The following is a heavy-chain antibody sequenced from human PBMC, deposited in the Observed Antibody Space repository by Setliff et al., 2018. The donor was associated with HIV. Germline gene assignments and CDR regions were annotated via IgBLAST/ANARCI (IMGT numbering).Heavy chain of an antibody. Sequence: SVKVSCKASGGTFSSYVINWVRQAPGRGLEWMGGAIPMLGIANHVHKFQGRVTITADKSTSTAYMELNSLRSEDTAVYYCARSSYYDVNSPFDYWGQGTRVTSPQ. CDR3: ARSSYYDVNSPFDY. CDR1: GGTFSSYV. D-gene: IGHD3-16*01. V-gene: IGHV1-69*10. J-gene: IGHJ4*02. CDR2: AIPMLGIA.